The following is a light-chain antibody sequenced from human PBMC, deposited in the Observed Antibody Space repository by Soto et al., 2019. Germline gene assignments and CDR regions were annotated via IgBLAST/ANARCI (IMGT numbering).Light chain of an antibody. J-gene: IGKJ4*01. Sequence: EIVLTQSPATLSLSPGERATFSCRASRSISNYLAWYQQKPGQAPSLLIYDASNRATGIPARFSGSGSGTDFTLTISSLEPEDFAVYYCQQRRNWPLTFGGGTKVEIK. V-gene: IGKV3-11*01. CDR1: RSISNY. CDR3: QQRRNWPLT. CDR2: DAS.